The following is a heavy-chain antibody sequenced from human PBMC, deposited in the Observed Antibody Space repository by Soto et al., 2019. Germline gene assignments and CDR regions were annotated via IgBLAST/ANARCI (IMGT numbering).Heavy chain of an antibody. CDR3: ARIPRYSFPTSVDLDS. Sequence: QVQLVQSGAEVRKPGSSVQVSCKASGGTFYTYTFSWVRQAPGQGLEWMGSITPIYPTTNYAEKFQGRLTVTADGSTNTAYMELNSLTSEDTAVYYCARIPRYSFPTSVDLDSWGEGTLVTVSS. J-gene: IGHJ4*02. CDR2: ITPIYPTT. V-gene: IGHV1-69*15. D-gene: IGHD5-18*01. CDR1: GGTFYTYT.